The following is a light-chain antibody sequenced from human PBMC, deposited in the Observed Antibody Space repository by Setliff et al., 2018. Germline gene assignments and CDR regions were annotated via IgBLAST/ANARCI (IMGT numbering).Light chain of an antibody. CDR2: GVS. Sequence: QSALTQPASVSGSPGQSITISCSGTSSDVGSYDLVSWYQQHPGKAPKLIIYGVSNRPSGVSSRFSGSKSGNTASLTISGLQTEDEADYYCLSYTTKTTHALFGGGTKSPS. J-gene: IGLJ2*01. CDR1: SSDVGSYDL. V-gene: IGLV2-14*03. CDR3: LSYTTKTTHAL.